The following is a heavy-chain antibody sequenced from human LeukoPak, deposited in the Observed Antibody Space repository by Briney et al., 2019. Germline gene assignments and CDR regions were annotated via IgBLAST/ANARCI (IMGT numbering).Heavy chain of an antibody. V-gene: IGHV1-8*01. J-gene: IGHJ5*02. CDR3: ARGHTVIRGIILVRGFDP. Sequence: ASVKVSCKASGYTFTGYDINWVRQAPGQGLEWMGWMNPNSGNTGYAQSFQGRVIMTTNTFIATAYMELSSLRSEDTAVYFCARGHTVIRGIILVRGFDPWGQGTLVTVSS. D-gene: IGHD3-10*01. CDR1: GYTFTGYD. CDR2: MNPNSGNT.